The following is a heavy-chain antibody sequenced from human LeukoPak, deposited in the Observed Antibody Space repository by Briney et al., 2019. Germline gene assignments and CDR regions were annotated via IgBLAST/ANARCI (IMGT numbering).Heavy chain of an antibody. Sequence: GGSLRLSCAASGFTFSSYWMSWVRQAPGKGLECVANIKQDGSDKYYVDSVKGRFTISRDNAQNSLYLQMNSLRAEDTAVYYCARELTTGATHDYWGQGTLVTVSS. CDR3: ARELTTGATHDY. D-gene: IGHD4-17*01. V-gene: IGHV3-7*01. J-gene: IGHJ4*02. CDR2: IKQDGSDK. CDR1: GFTFSSYW.